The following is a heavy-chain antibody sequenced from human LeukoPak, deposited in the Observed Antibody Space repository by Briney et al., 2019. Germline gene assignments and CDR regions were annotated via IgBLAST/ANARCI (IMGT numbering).Heavy chain of an antibody. CDR3: ARGTYYQDSSGYSYYHHYYMDV. J-gene: IGHJ6*03. D-gene: IGHD3-22*01. CDR1: GDSFTSYY. CDR2: INPSGGST. V-gene: IGHV1-46*01. Sequence: ASVKVSCKASGDSFTSYYMHWVRQAPGQGLEWMGIINPSGGSTSYAQKFQGRVTMTRDMSTSTVYMELSSLRSEDTAVYYCARGTYYQDSSGYSYYHHYYMDVWGKGTTVTVSS.